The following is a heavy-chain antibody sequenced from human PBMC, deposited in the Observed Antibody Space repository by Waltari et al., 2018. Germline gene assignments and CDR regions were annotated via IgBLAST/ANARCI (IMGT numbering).Heavy chain of an antibody. J-gene: IGHJ5*02. CDR1: GGSISSGSYY. CDR3: ARDYYDFWSGYYTGRLNWFDP. CDR2: IYTSGRT. V-gene: IGHV4-61*02. Sequence: QVQLQESGPGLVKPSQTLSLTCTVSGGSISSGSYYWSWIRQPAGKGLEWIGRIYTSGRTNYNASLKSRVTISVDTSKNQFSLKLGSVTAADTAVYYCARDYYDFWSGYYTGRLNWFDPWGQGTLVTVSS. D-gene: IGHD3-3*01.